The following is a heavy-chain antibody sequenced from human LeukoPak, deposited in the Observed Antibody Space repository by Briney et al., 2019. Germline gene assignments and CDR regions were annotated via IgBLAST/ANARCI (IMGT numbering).Heavy chain of an antibody. CDR3: ASDDILTGYGRHYFDY. D-gene: IGHD3-9*01. CDR2: IKQDGSEK. V-gene: IGHV3-7*01. Sequence: GGSLRLSCAASRFAFSSYRMSWVRQAPGKGLEWVANIKQDGSEKYYVDSVKGRFTISRDNAKNSLYLQMHSLRAEDTAVYYCASDDILTGYGRHYFDYWGQGTLVTVSS. J-gene: IGHJ4*02. CDR1: RFAFSSYR.